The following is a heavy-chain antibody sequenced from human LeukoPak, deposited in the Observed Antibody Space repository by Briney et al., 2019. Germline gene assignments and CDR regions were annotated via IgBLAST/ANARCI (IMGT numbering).Heavy chain of an antibody. CDR1: GFTFSSYA. Sequence: GGSLRLSCAASGFTFSSYAMSWVRQAPGKGLEWVSAISGSGGSTYYADSVKGRFTISRDNSKNTLYLQMNSPRAEDTAVYYCAKDQSRGDCYDYWGQGTLVTVSS. J-gene: IGHJ4*02. D-gene: IGHD2-15*01. CDR3: AKDQSRGDCYDY. V-gene: IGHV3-23*01. CDR2: ISGSGGST.